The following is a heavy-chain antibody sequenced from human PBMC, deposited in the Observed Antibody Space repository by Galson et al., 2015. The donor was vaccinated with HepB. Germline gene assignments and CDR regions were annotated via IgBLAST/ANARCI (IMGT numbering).Heavy chain of an antibody. D-gene: IGHD5-12*01. V-gene: IGHV3-48*03. CDR3: ARESGSGYHYDY. Sequence: SLRLSCAASGFTFDSYEINWVCQAPGKGLEWVSYISRSGNTIYYADSVKGRFTISRDNAKNSLYLQMNSLRAEDTAVYYCARESGSGYHYDYWGQGTLVTVSS. CDR2: ISRSGNTI. CDR1: GFTFDSYE. J-gene: IGHJ4*02.